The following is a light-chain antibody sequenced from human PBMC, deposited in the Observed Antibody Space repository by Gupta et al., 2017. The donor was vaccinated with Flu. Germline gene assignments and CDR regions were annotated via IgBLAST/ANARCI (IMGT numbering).Light chain of an antibody. V-gene: IGLV1-40*01. CDR3: QSYDVSLSAHYV. J-gene: IGLJ1*01. CDR2: ANN. CDR1: SSNIGAGYD. Sequence: QSVLTQPPSVSGAPGHRATISCTGTSSNIGAGYDVHWYQQLPGTAPKRLISANNYRPSGVPDRFAGSKSGASASLAITGLQPEDEADYDCQSYDVSLSAHYVFGTGTKVTVL.